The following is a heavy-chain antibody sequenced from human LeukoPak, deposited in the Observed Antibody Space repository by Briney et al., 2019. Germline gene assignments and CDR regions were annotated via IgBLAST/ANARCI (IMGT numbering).Heavy chain of an antibody. Sequence: GASLTLFCAASWFPFSSYSMNWVRQPPGKGREWLSSISRSSSYIYHAASVKGRFTISRDNAKNSLYLQMNSLRAEDTAVYYCARDVVVAATPGNRHFDYWGQGTLVTVSS. D-gene: IGHD2-15*01. CDR3: ARDVVVAATPGNRHFDY. CDR1: WFPFSSYS. CDR2: ISRSSSYI. V-gene: IGHV3-21*01. J-gene: IGHJ4*02.